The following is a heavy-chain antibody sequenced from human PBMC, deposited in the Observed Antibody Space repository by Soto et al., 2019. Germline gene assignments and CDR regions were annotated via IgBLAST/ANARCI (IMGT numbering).Heavy chain of an antibody. CDR3: ARGSTVVTGYYYGMDV. J-gene: IGHJ6*02. CDR1: GGSFSGYY. V-gene: IGHV4-34*01. Sequence: SETLSLTCTVYGGSFSGYYWSWIRQPPGKGLEWIGEINHSGSTNYNPSLKSRVTISVDTSKNQFSLKLSSVTAADTAVYYCARGSTVVTGYYYGMDVWGQGTTVTVSS. D-gene: IGHD2-15*01. CDR2: INHSGST.